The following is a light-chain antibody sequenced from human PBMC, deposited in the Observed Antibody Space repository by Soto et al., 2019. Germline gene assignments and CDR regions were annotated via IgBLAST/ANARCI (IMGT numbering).Light chain of an antibody. CDR3: QYSSCWIT. CDR2: DAS. Sequence: EIVLTQSPATLSLSPGERATLSCRASQSVSSYLAWYQQQPGQAPRLLIYDASNRATGIPAWFSGSGSGTDFTLTISSLEPDDFAIYYCQYSSCWITFGQGTRLEIK. V-gene: IGKV3-11*01. J-gene: IGKJ5*01. CDR1: QSVSSY.